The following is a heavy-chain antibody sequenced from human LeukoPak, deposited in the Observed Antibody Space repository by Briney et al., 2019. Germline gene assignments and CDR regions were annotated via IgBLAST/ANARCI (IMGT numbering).Heavy chain of an antibody. CDR3: ARGLAGFVANDY. D-gene: IGHD1-20*01. V-gene: IGHV4-59*08. CDR2: IHYSGST. CDR1: GGSISPYY. J-gene: IGHJ4*02. Sequence: SETLSLTCIVSGGSISPYYWSWSRPPPGKGLALIGHIHYSGSTYYNASLGSRTFISVDTSKNQFSLRLTSVTAADTAVYYCARGLAGFVANDYWGQGTLVTVSS.